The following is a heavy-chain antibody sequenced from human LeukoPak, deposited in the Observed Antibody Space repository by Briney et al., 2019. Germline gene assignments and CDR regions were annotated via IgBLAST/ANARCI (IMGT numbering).Heavy chain of an antibody. CDR3: ARGAILGY. Sequence: SETLSLTCSISDDSISSYYWNWIRQSPGKGLEWIGHIHYSGSTHYNPSLQSRVSISVDTSKNQFSLKLSSVTAADTAVYYCARGAILGYWGQGTLVTVSS. V-gene: IGHV4-59*12. CDR1: DDSISSYY. D-gene: IGHD3-3*01. CDR2: IHYSGST. J-gene: IGHJ4*02.